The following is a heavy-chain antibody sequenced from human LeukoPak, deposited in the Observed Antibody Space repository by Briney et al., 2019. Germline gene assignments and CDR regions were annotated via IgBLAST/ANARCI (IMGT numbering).Heavy chain of an antibody. CDR2: INPDGTER. J-gene: IGHJ6*02. CDR1: GFSFSTYW. V-gene: IGHV3-7*03. CDR3: ARDLAAVPGPRMDV. D-gene: IGHD6-19*01. Sequence: PGGSLRLSCAASGFSFSTYWMSWVRQAPGKGLEWVALINPDGTERYYVDSVKGRFTISRDNAKNSLGLQMDSLRVEDTAMYSCARDLAAVPGPRMDVWGQGTTVTVSS.